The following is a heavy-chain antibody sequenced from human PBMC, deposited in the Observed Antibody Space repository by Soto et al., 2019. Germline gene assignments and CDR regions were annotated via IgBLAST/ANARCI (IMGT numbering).Heavy chain of an antibody. CDR3: ARQGLGPYDFWSGVISAYYYGMDV. Sequence: GSLGLPSPASAFTFSDYYMCWIRQAPGQGLEWVSYISSSGSTIYYTDSVKGRFTISRDNAKNSLYLQMNSLRAEDTAVYYCARQGLGPYDFWSGVISAYYYGMDVWGQGTTVTVSS. D-gene: IGHD3-3*01. CDR1: AFTFSDYY. V-gene: IGHV3-11*01. CDR2: ISSSGSTI. J-gene: IGHJ6*02.